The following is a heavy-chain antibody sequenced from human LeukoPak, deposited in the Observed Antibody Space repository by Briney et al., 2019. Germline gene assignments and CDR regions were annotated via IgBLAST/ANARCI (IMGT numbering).Heavy chain of an antibody. D-gene: IGHD1/OR15-1a*01. V-gene: IGHV3-66*01. J-gene: IGHJ4*02. CDR1: GFTVSSNY. CDR3: ARDPWNSGFFDY. CDR2: IYSGGST. Sequence: GGSLRLSCAVSGFTVSSNYMNWVRQAPGKGLEWVSLIYSGGSTYFADSVKGRFTISRDNSKNTLYLQMNSLRAEDTAVYYYARDPWNSGFFDYWGQGALVTVSS.